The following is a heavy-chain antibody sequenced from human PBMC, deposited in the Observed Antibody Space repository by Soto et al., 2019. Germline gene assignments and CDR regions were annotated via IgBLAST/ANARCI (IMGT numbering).Heavy chain of an antibody. J-gene: IGHJ4*02. D-gene: IGHD5-12*01. CDR1: GGSISSSSYY. CDR3: ARSGAGIVATGIPYFR. Sequence: QLQLQESGPGLVKPSETLSLTCTVSGGSISSSSYYWGWIRQPPGKGLEWIGSIYYSGSTYYNPSLKSRVTISVDTSKNQFSLKLSSVTAADTAVYYCARSGAGIVATGIPYFRWGQGTLVTVSS. V-gene: IGHV4-39*01. CDR2: IYYSGST.